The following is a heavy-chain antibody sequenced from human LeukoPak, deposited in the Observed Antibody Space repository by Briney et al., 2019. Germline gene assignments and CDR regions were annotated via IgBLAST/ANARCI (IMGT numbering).Heavy chain of an antibody. D-gene: IGHD3-10*01. V-gene: IGHV1-69*06. CDR1: GGTFSSYA. CDR2: IIPIFGTA. Sequence: GASVKVSCKASGGTFSSYAISWVRQAPGQGLEWMGGIIPIFGTANYAQKFQGRVTITADKSTSTAYMELSSLRSEDTAVYYCAKDVAYGSDYWGQGTLVTVSS. J-gene: IGHJ4*02. CDR3: AKDVAYGSDY.